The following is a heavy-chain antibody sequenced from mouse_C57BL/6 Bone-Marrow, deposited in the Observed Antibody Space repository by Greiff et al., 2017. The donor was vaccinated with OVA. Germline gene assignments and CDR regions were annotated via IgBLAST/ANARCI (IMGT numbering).Heavy chain of an antibody. Sequence: VKVVESGPGLVQPSQSLSITCTVSGFSLTSYGVHWVRQSPGKGLEWLGVIWSGGSTDYNAAFISRLSISKDNSKSQVFFKMNSLQADDTAIYYCARNGYYYGSSSYAMDYWGQGTSVTVSS. CDR2: IWSGGST. V-gene: IGHV2-2*01. CDR3: ARNGYYYGSSSYAMDY. CDR1: GFSLTSYG. J-gene: IGHJ4*01. D-gene: IGHD1-1*01.